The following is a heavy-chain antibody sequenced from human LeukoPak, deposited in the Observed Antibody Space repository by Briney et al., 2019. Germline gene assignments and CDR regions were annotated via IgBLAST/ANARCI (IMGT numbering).Heavy chain of an antibody. J-gene: IGHJ6*03. CDR3: ARGSGSSWYYYMDV. V-gene: IGHV4-34*01. CDR2: VNHSGST. Sequence: SETLSLTCAVYGGSFSGYYWSWIRQPPGKGLEWIGEVNHSGSTNYNPSLKSRVTISVDTSKNQFSLKLSSVTAADTAVYCCARGSGSSWYYYMDVWGKGTTVTISS. D-gene: IGHD6-13*01. CDR1: GGSFSGYY.